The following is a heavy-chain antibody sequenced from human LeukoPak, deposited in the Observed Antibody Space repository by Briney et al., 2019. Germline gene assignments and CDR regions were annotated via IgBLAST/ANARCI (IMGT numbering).Heavy chain of an antibody. J-gene: IGHJ5*02. Sequence: XSVTVSFKASGYTFTSYDINWVRQATGQGLEWMGWMNPNSGNTGYAQKFQGRVTMTRNTSISTAYMELSSLRSEDTAVYYCARGRRARSSIASNWFDPWGQGTLVTVSS. CDR2: MNPNSGNT. D-gene: IGHD6-6*01. CDR1: GYTFTSYD. V-gene: IGHV1-8*01. CDR3: ARGRRARSSIASNWFDP.